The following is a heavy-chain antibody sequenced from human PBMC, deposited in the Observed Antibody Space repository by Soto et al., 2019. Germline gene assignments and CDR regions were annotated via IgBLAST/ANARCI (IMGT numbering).Heavy chain of an antibody. J-gene: IGHJ4*02. D-gene: IGHD6-19*01. V-gene: IGHV4-30-4*01. CDR2: IYYSGST. Sequence: SETLSLTCTVSGGSISSGDYYWSWIRQPPGKGLEWIGYIYYSGSTFYNPSLKNRVTISLDTSKIQFSLKLSSVTPEDTAVYYCARDSLGKSSGSTLNWPYFFDYWGQGTLVTVSS. CDR1: GGSISSGDYY. CDR3: ARDSLGKSSGSTLNWPYFFDY.